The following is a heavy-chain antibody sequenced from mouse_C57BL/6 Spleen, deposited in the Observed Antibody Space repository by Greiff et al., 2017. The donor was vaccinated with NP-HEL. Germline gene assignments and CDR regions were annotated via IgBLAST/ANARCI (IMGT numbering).Heavy chain of an antibody. J-gene: IGHJ2*01. CDR1: GYTFTSYW. CDR2: IDPSDSET. CDR3: ARGWDGYEVYYFDY. V-gene: IGHV1-52*01. Sequence: VQLQQPGAELVRPGSSVKLSCKASGYTFTSYWMHWVKQRPIQGLEWIGNIDPSDSETHYNQKFKDKATLTVAKSSSTAYMQLSSLTSEDSAVYYCARGWDGYEVYYFDYWGQGTTLTVSS. D-gene: IGHD2-2*01.